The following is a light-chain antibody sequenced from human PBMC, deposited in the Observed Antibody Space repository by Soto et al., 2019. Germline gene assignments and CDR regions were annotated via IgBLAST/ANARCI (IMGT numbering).Light chain of an antibody. CDR1: QDINIY. J-gene: IGKJ5*01. CDR2: DAS. CDR3: QQYDILPIT. V-gene: IGKV1-33*01. Sequence: DIQMTQSPSSLFASVGNRVTITCQATQDINIYLNWYQQKPGKAPNLLIYDASNLEIGVPSRFSGRGSGTHFTFTISSLQTEDIGTYYCQQYDILPITFGRGTRLEMK.